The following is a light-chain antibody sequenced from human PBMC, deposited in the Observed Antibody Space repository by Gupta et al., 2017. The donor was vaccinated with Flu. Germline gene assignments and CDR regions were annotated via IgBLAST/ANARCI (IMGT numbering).Light chain of an antibody. J-gene: IGKJ1*01. CDR1: QSISRS. Sequence: PSTLSASIGARVTIACRAIQSISRSLDRYQHEPGKAPMLLIYNASASESPVPLRFSGSGSGTEFTLTISSLQPDDFATYFCQQYSSYSRAFGQGTKLEIK. CDR2: NAS. CDR3: QQYSSYSRA. V-gene: IGKV1-5*03.